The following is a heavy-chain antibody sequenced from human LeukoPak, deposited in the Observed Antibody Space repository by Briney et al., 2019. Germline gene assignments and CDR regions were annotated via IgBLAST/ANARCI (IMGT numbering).Heavy chain of an antibody. J-gene: IGHJ6*03. V-gene: IGHV4-39*01. Sequence: SETLSLTCTVSGGSISTSAFYWGWIRQPPGKGLEWIGSIYDSGNEFYNPSLKSRVTISADTSKNQFSLKLNSVSAADTAMYYCARQISDYYYYYMDVWGEGITVTVSS. D-gene: IGHD2/OR15-2a*01. CDR1: GGSISTSAFY. CDR2: IYDSGNE. CDR3: ARQISDYYYYYMDV.